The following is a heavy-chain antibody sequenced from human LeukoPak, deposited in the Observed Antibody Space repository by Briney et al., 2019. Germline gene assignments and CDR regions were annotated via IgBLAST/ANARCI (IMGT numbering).Heavy chain of an antibody. CDR2: INPDGSTT. V-gene: IGHV3-74*01. CDR3: ARVRVGAYDFEY. D-gene: IGHD3-10*01. CDR1: GFTLSSNW. Sequence: GGSLRLSCAASGFTLSSNWMHWVRQVPGKGLVWFSRINPDGSTTTYADSVKGRFTISRDNAKNTLYLQMNSLRAEDTAVYYCARVRVGAYDFEYWGQGTLVTVSS. J-gene: IGHJ4*02.